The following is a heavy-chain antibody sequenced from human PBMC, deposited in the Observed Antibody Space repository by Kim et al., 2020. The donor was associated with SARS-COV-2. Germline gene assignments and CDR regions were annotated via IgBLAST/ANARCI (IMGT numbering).Heavy chain of an antibody. J-gene: IGHJ4*02. CDR3: ARESYSSGWF. D-gene: IGHD6-19*01. V-gene: IGHV4-4*02. CDR2: ST. Sequence: STTYNPSLKSRVTISVDKSKNQFSLKLSSVTAADTAVYYCARESYSSGWFGGQGTLVTVSS.